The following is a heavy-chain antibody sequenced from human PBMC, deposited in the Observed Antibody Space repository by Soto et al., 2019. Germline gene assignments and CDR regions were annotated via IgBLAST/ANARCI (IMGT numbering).Heavy chain of an antibody. V-gene: IGHV4-39*01. Sequence: SETLSLTCTVSGGSISSSSNYWVWIRQPPGKGLEWIASIYYSGSTYYNSSLKSRVTISVDMSKNQFSLKLTSVTAADTAVYYCARTSGSYYDFDYWGQGTLVTVSS. J-gene: IGHJ4*02. CDR1: GGSISSSSNY. CDR2: IYYSGST. D-gene: IGHD1-26*01. CDR3: ARTSGSYYDFDY.